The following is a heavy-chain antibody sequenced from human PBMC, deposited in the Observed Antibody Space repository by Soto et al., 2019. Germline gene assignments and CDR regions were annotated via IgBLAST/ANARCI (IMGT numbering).Heavy chain of an antibody. D-gene: IGHD2-15*01. V-gene: IGHV3-23*01. Sequence: EVQVLESGGGLVQPGGSLRLSCEGSEFTVSGHAMTWIRQAPGKGPEWVSTITADGGTYYADSVKGRFAMSRDTSENTLYFQMNSLGAEDTAGYYCAPHVSCSGGSCQYDAFAIRGQGTMVTVSS. J-gene: IGHJ3*02. CDR3: APHVSCSGGSCQYDAFAI. CDR2: ITADGGT. CDR1: EFTVSGHA.